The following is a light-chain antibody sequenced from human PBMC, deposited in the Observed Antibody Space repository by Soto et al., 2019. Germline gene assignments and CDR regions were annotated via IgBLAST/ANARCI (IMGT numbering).Light chain of an antibody. Sequence: TVMPLSPATLSVSPGERATVSCRASQSVDSKYFSWYQQKPGQAPRLLIYGGSRRATGVPDRFSGAGSGTDFTLTISRLEPEDFAVFYCQQYAFSPRTFGQGTRLEIK. CDR1: QSVDSKY. CDR3: QQYAFSPRT. J-gene: IGKJ5*01. CDR2: GGS. V-gene: IGKV3-20*01.